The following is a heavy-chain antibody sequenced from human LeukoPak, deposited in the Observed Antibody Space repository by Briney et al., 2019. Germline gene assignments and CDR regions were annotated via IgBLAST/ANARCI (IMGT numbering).Heavy chain of an antibody. CDR2: IYYSGST. V-gene: IGHV4-59*01. Sequence: PSETLSLTCTDSGGSISSYYWSWIRQPPGKGLEWIGYIYYSGSTNYDPSLKSRVTISVDTSKNQFSLKLSSVTAADTAVYYCARDALRGAYYDSSGLGAFDIWGQGTMVTVSS. D-gene: IGHD3-22*01. CDR3: ARDALRGAYYDSSGLGAFDI. CDR1: GGSISSYY. J-gene: IGHJ3*02.